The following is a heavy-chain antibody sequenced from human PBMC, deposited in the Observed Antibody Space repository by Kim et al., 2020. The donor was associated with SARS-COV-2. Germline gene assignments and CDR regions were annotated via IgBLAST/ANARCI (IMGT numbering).Heavy chain of an antibody. V-gene: IGHV3-23*01. CDR2: ISGSGGST. CDR1: GFTFSSYA. Sequence: GGSLRLSCAASGFTFSSYAMSWVRQAPGKGLEWVSAISGSGGSTYYADSVKGRFTISRDNSKNTLYLQMNSLGAEDTAVYYCAKDERYYYGSGSLNFDYWGQGTLVTVSS. J-gene: IGHJ4*02. D-gene: IGHD3-10*01. CDR3: AKDERYYYGSGSLNFDY.